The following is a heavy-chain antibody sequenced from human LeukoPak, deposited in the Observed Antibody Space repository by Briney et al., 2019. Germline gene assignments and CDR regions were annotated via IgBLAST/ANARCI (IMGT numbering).Heavy chain of an antibody. V-gene: IGHV3-30*18. CDR1: GFTFSSYG. CDR3: ANINYELLSSFDY. J-gene: IGHJ4*02. CDR2: ISYDGSNK. D-gene: IGHD2/OR15-2a*01. Sequence: GRSLRLSCAASGFTFSSYGMHWVRQAPGKGLEWVAVISYDGSNKYYADSVKGRFTISRDNSKNTLYLQMNSLRAEDTAVYYCANINYELLSSFDYWGQGTLVTVSS.